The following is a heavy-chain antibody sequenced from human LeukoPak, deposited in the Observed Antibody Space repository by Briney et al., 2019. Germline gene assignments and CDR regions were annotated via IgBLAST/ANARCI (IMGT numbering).Heavy chain of an antibody. Sequence: PGRSLRLPCAASGFTFSSYAMHWVRQAPGKGLEWVAVISYDGSNKYYADSVKGRFTISRDNSKNTLYLQMNSLRAEDTAVYYCARGSITMIPRDGMDVWGQGTTVTVSS. D-gene: IGHD3-22*01. J-gene: IGHJ6*02. CDR3: ARGSITMIPRDGMDV. V-gene: IGHV3-30-3*01. CDR2: ISYDGSNK. CDR1: GFTFSSYA.